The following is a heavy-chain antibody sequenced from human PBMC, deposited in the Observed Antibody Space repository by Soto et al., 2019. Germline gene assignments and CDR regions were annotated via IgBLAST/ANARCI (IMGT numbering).Heavy chain of an antibody. CDR1: GGTFSSYA. CDR2: IIPIFGTA. V-gene: IGHV1-69*12. CDR3: ARALTTMFGELSTYGMDV. Sequence: QVQLVQSGAEVKKPGSSVKVSCKASGGTFSSYAISWVRQAPGQGLEWMGGIIPIFGTANYAQKIQGRVTITGDESTSTAYMELSSLRSEDTAVYYCARALTTMFGELSTYGMDVWGQGTTVTVSS. J-gene: IGHJ6*02. D-gene: IGHD3-10*02.